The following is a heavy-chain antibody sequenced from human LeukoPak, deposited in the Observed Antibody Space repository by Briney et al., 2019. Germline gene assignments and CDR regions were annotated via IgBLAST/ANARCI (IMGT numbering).Heavy chain of an antibody. CDR2: IIPILGIA. J-gene: IGHJ5*02. D-gene: IGHD2-2*01. CDR3: ARDWPDIVVVPAAIPFDP. CDR1: GGTFSSYA. Sequence: GASVTVSCKASGGTFSSYAISWVRQAPGQGLEWMGRIIPILGIANYAQKFQGRVTITADKSTSTAYMELSSLRSEDTAVYYCARDWPDIVVVPAAIPFDPWGQGTLVTVSS. V-gene: IGHV1-69*10.